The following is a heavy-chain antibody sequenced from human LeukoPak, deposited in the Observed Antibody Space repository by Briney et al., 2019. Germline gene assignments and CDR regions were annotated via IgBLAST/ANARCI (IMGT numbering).Heavy chain of an antibody. J-gene: IGHJ4*02. CDR1: GGSISSSRYY. CDR2: IYYSGST. V-gene: IGHV4-39*01. D-gene: IGHD6-13*01. Sequence: SETLSLTCTVSGGSISSSRYYWGWIRQPPGKGLEWIGSIYYSGSTYYNPSLKSRVTISVDTSKNQFSLKLSSVTAADTAVYYCARTRRWPNFDYWGQGTLVTVSS. CDR3: ARTRRWPNFDY.